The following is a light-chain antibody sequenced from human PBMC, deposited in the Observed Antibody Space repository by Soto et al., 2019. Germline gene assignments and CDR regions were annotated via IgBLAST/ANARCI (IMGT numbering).Light chain of an antibody. J-gene: IGKJ3*01. CDR3: QHYNNWPPLFT. V-gene: IGKV3-15*01. CDR2: GAS. Sequence: EIVLTQSPATLSVSPGEGATLSCRASQSVSSNLAWYQQKPGQAPRLLIYGASTRATGIPARFSGSGSGTEFTLTIRRLQSEDFAVYYCQHYNNWPPLFTFGPGTKVDIK. CDR1: QSVSSN.